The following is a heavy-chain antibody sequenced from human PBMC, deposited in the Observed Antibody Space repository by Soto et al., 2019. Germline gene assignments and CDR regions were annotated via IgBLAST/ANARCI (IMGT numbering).Heavy chain of an antibody. CDR3: TRHDSNGDHDY. J-gene: IGHJ4*02. CDR1: GYMFSSYH. D-gene: IGHD2-8*01. V-gene: IGHV5-10-1*01. Sequence: GYTLMISCEASGYMFSSYHISWVRQMPGKRLEWVGKIDPSDSRTMYRPSSRARITISVDKSINTAYPEWGRLKASDTAMYYCTRHDSNGDHDYWGQGTQVTVSS. CDR2: IDPSDSRT.